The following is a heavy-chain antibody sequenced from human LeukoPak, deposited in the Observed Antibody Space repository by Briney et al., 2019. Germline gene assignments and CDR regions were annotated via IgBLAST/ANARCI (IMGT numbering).Heavy chain of an antibody. Sequence: SETLSLTCTVSGGSISSSSYYWGWIRQPPGKGLEWIGSIYYSGSTYYNPSLKSRVTISVDTSKNQFSLKLSSVTAADTAVYYCGTVAAAGLYYYYYYMDVWGKGTTVTISS. CDR2: IYYSGST. D-gene: IGHD6-13*01. V-gene: IGHV4-39*01. CDR3: GTVAAAGLYYYYYYMDV. J-gene: IGHJ6*03. CDR1: GGSISSSSYY.